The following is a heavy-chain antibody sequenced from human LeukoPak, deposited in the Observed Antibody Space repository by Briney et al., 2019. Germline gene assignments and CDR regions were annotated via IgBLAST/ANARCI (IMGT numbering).Heavy chain of an antibody. CDR1: GGTFSSYA. Sequence: GASVKVSCKASGGTFSSYAISWVRQAPGQGLEWMGIINPSGGSTSYAQKFQGRVTMTRDTSTSTVYMELSSLRSEDTAVYYCARDPREYYDSSGFVAFDIWGQGTMVTVSS. V-gene: IGHV1-46*01. CDR3: ARDPREYYDSSGFVAFDI. J-gene: IGHJ3*02. CDR2: INPSGGST. D-gene: IGHD3-22*01.